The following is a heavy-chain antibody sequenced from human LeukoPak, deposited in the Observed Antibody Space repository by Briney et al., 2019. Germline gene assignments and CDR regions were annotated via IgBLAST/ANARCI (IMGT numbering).Heavy chain of an antibody. CDR2: INPNSGGT. CDR3: AQSSGWDSLKY. CDR1: GHTSTGYY. V-gene: IGHV1-2*02. J-gene: IGHJ4*02. Sequence: RASVKVSCKASGHTSTGYYMHWVRQAPGQGLEWMGWINPNSGGTNHAQKFQGRVSMTRDTSISTAYMELSRLRSDDTAVYYCAQSSGWDSLKYWGQGTLVTVSS. D-gene: IGHD6-19*01.